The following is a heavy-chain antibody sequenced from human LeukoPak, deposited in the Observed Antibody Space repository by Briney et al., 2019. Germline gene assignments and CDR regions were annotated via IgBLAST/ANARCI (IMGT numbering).Heavy chain of an antibody. V-gene: IGHV1-18*01. J-gene: IGHJ5*02. D-gene: IGHD3-3*01. CDR3: ARGRITIFGVVSFDP. Sequence: ASVKVSCKASGYTFTSYGISWVRQAPGQGLEWMGWISAYNGNTNYAQKLQGRVTMTTDTSTSTAYMELRSLRSDDTAVYYCARGRITIFGVVSFDPWGQGTLVTVSS. CDR1: GYTFTSYG. CDR2: ISAYNGNT.